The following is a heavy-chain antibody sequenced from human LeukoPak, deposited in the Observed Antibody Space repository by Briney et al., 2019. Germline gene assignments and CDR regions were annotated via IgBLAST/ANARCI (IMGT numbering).Heavy chain of an antibody. CDR3: VRAYCDVPTCQGRDPFDV. Sequence: GGSLRLSCAASGFSFRDYAMHWVRQAPGKGLEWVAVVWYRGDTTDYSDSLKGRFTISRDDSKNSLFLQMDSLTVDDTAVYSCVRAYCDVPTCQGRDPFDVWGQGTMVIVSS. V-gene: IGHV3-30*04. CDR1: GFSFRDYA. D-gene: IGHD3-16*01. J-gene: IGHJ3*01. CDR2: VWYRGDTT.